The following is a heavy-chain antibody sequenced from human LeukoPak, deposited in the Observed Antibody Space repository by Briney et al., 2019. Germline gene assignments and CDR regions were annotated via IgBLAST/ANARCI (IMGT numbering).Heavy chain of an antibody. CDR1: GASISSYY. Sequence: NASETLSLTCTVSGASISSYYWSWIRQPPGEGLEWIGYIFYRGSTNYNPSLKSRVTISVDTSKNQFSLKLSSVTAADTAVYYCASGPYPAAGTDHQFDYWGQGILVTVFS. J-gene: IGHJ4*02. V-gene: IGHV4-59*01. CDR3: ASGPYPAAGTDHQFDY. CDR2: IFYRGST. D-gene: IGHD6-13*01.